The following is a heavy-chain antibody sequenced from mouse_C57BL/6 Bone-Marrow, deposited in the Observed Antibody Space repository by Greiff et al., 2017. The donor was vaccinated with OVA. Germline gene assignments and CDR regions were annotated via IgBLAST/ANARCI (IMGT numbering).Heavy chain of an antibody. V-gene: IGHV5-4*01. J-gene: IGHJ3*01. CDR1: GFTFSSYA. D-gene: IGHD2-4*01. CDR2: ISDGGSYT. Sequence: EVKVVESGGGLVKPGGSLKLSCAASGFTFSSYAMSWVRQTPEKRLEWVATISDGGSYTYYPDNVTGRFTISRDNAKNNLYLQMSHLKSEDTAMYYCARERVYYDYDGGFAYWGQGTLVTVSA. CDR3: ARERVYYDYDGGFAY.